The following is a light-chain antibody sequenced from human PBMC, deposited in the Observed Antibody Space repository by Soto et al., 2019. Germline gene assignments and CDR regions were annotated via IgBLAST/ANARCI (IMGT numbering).Light chain of an antibody. CDR1: SGSVSANYY. CDR2: NTN. V-gene: IGLV8-61*01. Sequence: QTVVTQEASLSLSPGTTVTLTCGLSSGSVSANYYPSWYQQTPGQAPRTLIYNTNTRSSGVPDRFSGSILGNKAALTITGAQADDESDYYCVLYMGSGIWVFGGGTQLTVL. J-gene: IGLJ3*02. CDR3: VLYMGSGIWV.